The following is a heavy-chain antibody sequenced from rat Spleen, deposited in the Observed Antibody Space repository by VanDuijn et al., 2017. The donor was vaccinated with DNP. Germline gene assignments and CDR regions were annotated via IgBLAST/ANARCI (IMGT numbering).Heavy chain of an antibody. V-gene: IGHV5S23*01. J-gene: IGHJ4*01. Sequence: EVQLVESGGGLVQPGRSLKLSCAASGFTFSDYDMAWVLQAPTKGLEWVASITSNGGATYYLDSVKGRFTISRDNAKSTLYLQMNSLRSEDTATYYCTREMVVITPSAMDAWGQGTSVTVSS. CDR2: ITSNGGAT. D-gene: IGHD1-12*02. CDR1: GFTFSDYD. CDR3: TREMVVITPSAMDA.